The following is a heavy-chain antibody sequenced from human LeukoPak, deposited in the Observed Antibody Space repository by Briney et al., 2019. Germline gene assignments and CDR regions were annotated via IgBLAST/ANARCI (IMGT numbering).Heavy chain of an antibody. D-gene: IGHD3-22*01. V-gene: IGHV1-24*01. Sequence: GASVKVSCKVSGYTLTELSMHWVRQAPGKGLEWMGGFDPEDGETIYAQKFQGRVTMTEDTSTDTAYMELSSLRSEDTAVYYCARTKVSFYYDSSGYYPFDPWGQGTLVTVSS. CDR1: GYTLTELS. CDR3: ARTKVSFYYDSSGYYPFDP. J-gene: IGHJ5*02. CDR2: FDPEDGET.